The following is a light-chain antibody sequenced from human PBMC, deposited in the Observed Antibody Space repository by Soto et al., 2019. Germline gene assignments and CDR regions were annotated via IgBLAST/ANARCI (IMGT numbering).Light chain of an antibody. CDR2: GAS. J-gene: IGKJ1*01. CDR3: QQYNNWPPWT. Sequence: IVVTQSPGTLSLSPGERATLSCRASQTISSSHLAWYQQKPGQAPRLLIYGASTRAAGIPARFSGTGSGTEFTLTLSSLQSEDFAVYFCQQYNNWPPWTFGQGTKVDIK. V-gene: IGKV3-15*01. CDR1: QTISSS.